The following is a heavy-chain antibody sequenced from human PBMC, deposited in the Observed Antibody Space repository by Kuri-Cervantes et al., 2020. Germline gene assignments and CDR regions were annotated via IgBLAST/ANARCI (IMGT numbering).Heavy chain of an antibody. CDR2: IKSKTDGGTT. Sequence: GGSLRLSCAASGFTFSNAWMSWVRQAPGKGLEWVGRIKSKTDGGTTDYAAPVKGRFTISRDDSKRIAYLQMNSLKSEDTAVYYCTRDQDSSGWYGAEYYYYYYMDVWGKGTTVTVSS. CDR3: TRDQDSSGWYGAEYYYYYYMDV. V-gene: IGHV3-15*01. D-gene: IGHD6-13*01. J-gene: IGHJ6*03. CDR1: GFTFSNAW.